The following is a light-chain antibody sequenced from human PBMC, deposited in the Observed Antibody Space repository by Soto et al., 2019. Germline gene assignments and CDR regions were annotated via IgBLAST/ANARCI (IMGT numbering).Light chain of an antibody. J-gene: IGLJ1*01. CDR3: CSYAGSCTFSLYV. V-gene: IGLV2-23*03. CDR1: SSDVGSYNL. CDR2: EGS. Sequence: QSVLTQPASVSGSPGQSITISCTGTSSDVGSYNLVSWYQQHPGKAPKLMIYEGSKRPSGVSNRFSGSKSGNTASLTISGLQAEDEADYYCCSYAGSCTFSLYVFVTGTKVTVL.